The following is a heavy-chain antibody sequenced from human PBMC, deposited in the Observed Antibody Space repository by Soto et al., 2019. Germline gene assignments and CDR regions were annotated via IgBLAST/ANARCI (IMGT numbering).Heavy chain of an antibody. Sequence: GGSRRLSGAVSGFTFSKYAMTWVRQASGKGLGWGSTTRNNGEYTYYADSVKGRFTVSRDNSKNALFLEMSSLRAEDTAVYYCAKQSTTVDVSASRAYSMELCGQGTMVTV. CDR2: TRNNGEYT. J-gene: IGHJ6*02. V-gene: IGHV3-23*01. CDR1: GFTFSKYA. D-gene: IGHD1-1*01. CDR3: AKQSTTVDVSASRAYSMEL.